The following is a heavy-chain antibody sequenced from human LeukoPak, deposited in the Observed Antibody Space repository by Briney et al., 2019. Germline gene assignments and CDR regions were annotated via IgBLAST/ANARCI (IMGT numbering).Heavy chain of an antibody. CDR1: GGSINSGTYY. CDR3: ARGGGIVGALDY. J-gene: IGHJ4*02. CDR2: ISYSGST. V-gene: IGHV4-61*01. D-gene: IGHD1-26*01. Sequence: PSETLSLTCTVSGGSINSGTYYWSWIRQPPGKGLEWIGYISYSGSTNYNPSLKSRVTISVDTSKNQFSLKPSSVTAADTAVYYCARGGGIVGALDYWGQGTLVTVSS.